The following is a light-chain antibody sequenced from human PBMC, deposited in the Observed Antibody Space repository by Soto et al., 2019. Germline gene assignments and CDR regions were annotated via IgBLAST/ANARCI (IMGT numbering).Light chain of an antibody. CDR3: QQYNTYRTWT. V-gene: IGKV1-5*03. J-gene: IGKJ1*01. CDR2: KAS. Sequence: DIQMTQSPSTLSSSVGDRVTITCRASQSIRDWLAWYQQKPGKAPKLLIYKASSLKSGVPSRFSGSGSGTEFTPTISGLQPDDFATYYCQQYNTYRTWTFGQGTNVDIK. CDR1: QSIRDW.